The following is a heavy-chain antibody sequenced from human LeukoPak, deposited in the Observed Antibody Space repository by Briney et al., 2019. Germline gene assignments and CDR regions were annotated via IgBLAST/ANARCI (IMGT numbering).Heavy chain of an antibody. CDR3: ARSYSNHLFGMDV. CDR2: IYSGGST. CDR1: GFTVSSYY. D-gene: IGHD4-11*01. V-gene: IGHV3-66*01. J-gene: IGHJ6*02. Sequence: GGSLRLSCAASGFTVSSYYMTWVRQAPGKGLEWVSVIYSGGSTYYADSMKGRFAISRDSSKNTLFLQMNSLRAEDMAVYYCARSYSNHLFGMDVWGQGTTVTVS.